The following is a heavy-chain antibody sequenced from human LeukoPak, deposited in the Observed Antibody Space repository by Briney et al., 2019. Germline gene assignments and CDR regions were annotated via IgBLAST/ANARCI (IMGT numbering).Heavy chain of an antibody. Sequence: ASVKVSCKASGYTFTRYYMHWVRQAPGQGLEWMGWINPNSGGTNYAQKFQGRVTMTRDTSISTAYMELSRLRSDDTAVYYCARVGPWVNPDYYYYYMDVWGKGTTVTVS. D-gene: IGHD1-14*01. CDR2: INPNSGGT. CDR3: ARVGPWVNPDYYYYYMDV. CDR1: GYTFTRYY. V-gene: IGHV1-2*02. J-gene: IGHJ6*03.